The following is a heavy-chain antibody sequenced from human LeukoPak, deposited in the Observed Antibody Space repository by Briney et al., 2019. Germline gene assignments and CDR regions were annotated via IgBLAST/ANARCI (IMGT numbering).Heavy chain of an antibody. V-gene: IGHV4-34*01. CDR3: ARHWYYYGSGSYYKGAFDI. CDR2: INHSGST. CDR1: GGSFSGYY. Sequence: SETLSLTCAVYGGSFSGYYWSWIRQPPGKGLEWIGEINHSGSTNYNPSLRSRVTISVDTSKNQFPLKLSSVTAADTAVYYCARHWYYYGSGSYYKGAFDIWGQGTMVTVSS. J-gene: IGHJ3*02. D-gene: IGHD3-10*01.